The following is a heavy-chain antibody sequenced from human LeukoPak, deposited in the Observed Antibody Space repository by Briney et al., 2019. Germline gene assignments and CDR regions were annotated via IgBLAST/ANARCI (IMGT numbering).Heavy chain of an antibody. J-gene: IGHJ4*02. CDR1: GFTFSNYG. D-gene: IGHD3-10*01. Sequence: QPGGSLRLSCAASGFTFSNYGMNWVRQAPGKGLEWVSHVSSSATTIYHADSVKGRFTASRDNARNSLYLQMNSLRAEDTAVYYCRVWFGDLGFDYWGQGTLVTVSA. CDR2: VSSSATTI. V-gene: IGHV3-48*03. CDR3: RVWFGDLGFDY.